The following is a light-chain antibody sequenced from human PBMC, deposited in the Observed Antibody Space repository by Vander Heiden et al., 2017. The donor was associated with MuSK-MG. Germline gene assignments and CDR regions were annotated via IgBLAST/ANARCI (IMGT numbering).Light chain of an antibody. V-gene: IGKV3-15*01. CDR2: GAS. CDR3: QQYSNV. CDR1: QSVSSN. Sequence: EIVMTQSPATLSVSPGERATLSCRASQSVSSNLAWYQQKPGQAPRLLIYGASTRATGIPARFSGSGSGTEFTLTISSLQSEDFAVYYCQQYSNVFGGGTKPEI. J-gene: IGKJ4*01.